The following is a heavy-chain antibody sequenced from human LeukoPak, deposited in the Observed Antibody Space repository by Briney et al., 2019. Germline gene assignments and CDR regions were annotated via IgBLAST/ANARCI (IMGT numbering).Heavy chain of an antibody. D-gene: IGHD2-2*01. CDR3: VGCSSTSCYDY. CDR2: ISSNGGST. V-gene: IGHV3-64D*06. J-gene: IGHJ4*02. CDR1: GFTFSSYA. Sequence: GGSLTLSCSASGFTFSSYAMHWVRQAPGKGLEYVSAISSNGGSTYYADSVKGRFTISRDYSKHRLYCQMSSLRAEARAVYCCVGCSSTSCYDYWGQGTLVTVSS.